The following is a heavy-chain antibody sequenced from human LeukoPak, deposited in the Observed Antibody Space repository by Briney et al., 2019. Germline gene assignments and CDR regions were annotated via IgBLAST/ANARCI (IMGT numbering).Heavy chain of an antibody. CDR2: IYRSGST. CDR1: GYSISRGSY. D-gene: IGHD4-17*01. Sequence: PSETLSLTCAVSGYSISRGSYWGCIRQPPGKGLEWIGSIYRSGSTYYNPSLKTRVTISVDTSKNQFSLKLSSVAAAAAAVYYCARAPYDYGDYDYWGQGTLVTVSS. V-gene: IGHV4-38-2*01. J-gene: IGHJ4*02. CDR3: ARAPYDYGDYDY.